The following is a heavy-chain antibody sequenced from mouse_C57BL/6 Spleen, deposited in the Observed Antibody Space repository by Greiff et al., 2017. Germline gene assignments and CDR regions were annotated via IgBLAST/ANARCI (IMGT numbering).Heavy chain of an antibody. CDR1: GYTFTSYW. J-gene: IGHJ1*03. CDR3: ATFYGSSSGWYFDV. Sequence: VQLQQSGAELVMPGASVKLSCKASGYTFTSYWMHWVKQRPGQGLEWIGEIDPYASYTNYNQQFKGKSTFTADKSSSTAYMQLISLTSEDSAFNYGATFYGSSSGWYFDVWGKGTTVTVSS. D-gene: IGHD1-1*01. CDR2: IDPYASYT. V-gene: IGHV1-69*01.